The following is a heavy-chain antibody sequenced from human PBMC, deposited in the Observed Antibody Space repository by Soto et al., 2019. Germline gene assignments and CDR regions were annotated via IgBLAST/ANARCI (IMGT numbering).Heavy chain of an antibody. CDR3: ARYPTVKLGYCSGGSCGAFDI. CDR1: GFTFDDYG. CDR2: INWNGGST. D-gene: IGHD2-15*01. V-gene: IGHV3-20*04. J-gene: IGHJ3*02. Sequence: EVQLVESGGGVVRPGGSLRLSCAASGFTFDDYGMSWVRQAPGKGLEWVSGINWNGGSTGYADSVKGRFTISRDNAKNSLYLQMNSLRDEDTALYYCARYPTVKLGYCSGGSCGAFDIWGQGTMVTVSS.